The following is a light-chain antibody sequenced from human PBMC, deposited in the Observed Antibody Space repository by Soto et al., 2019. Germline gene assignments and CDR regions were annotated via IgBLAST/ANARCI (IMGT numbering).Light chain of an antibody. CDR1: QSISSY. J-gene: IGKJ3*01. CDR2: AAS. Sequence: DIQMTQSPSSLSASVGDRVTITCRASQSISSYLNWYQQKQGKAPKLLIYAASSLQSGVPSRFSGSGSGTDFTLTISSLQPEDFATYYGQQSYSTPTFGPGTKVDIK. CDR3: QQSYSTPT. V-gene: IGKV1-39*01.